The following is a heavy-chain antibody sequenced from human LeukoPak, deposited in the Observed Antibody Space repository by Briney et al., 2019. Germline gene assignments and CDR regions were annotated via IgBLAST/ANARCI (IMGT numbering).Heavy chain of an antibody. J-gene: IGHJ4*02. CDR1: GYTFTTYG. V-gene: IGHV1-18*01. D-gene: IGHD6-13*01. CDR2: LSTYNGNT. CDR3: ARVHSNSWYHFDY. Sequence: GASVKVSCKASGYTFTTYGITWVRQAPGQGLEWMGWLSTYNGNTNYAQKFQGRVTMTTDTSTSTAYMELRSLRSDDTAVYYCARVHSNSWYHFDYWGQGTLVTVSS.